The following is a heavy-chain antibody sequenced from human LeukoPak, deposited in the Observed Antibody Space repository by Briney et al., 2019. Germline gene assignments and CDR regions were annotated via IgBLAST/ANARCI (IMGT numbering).Heavy chain of an antibody. V-gene: IGHV4-59*08. CDR1: GASISSYY. J-gene: IGHJ4*02. D-gene: IGHD3-10*01. CDR3: ARHPELYFFDY. Sequence: SETLSLTCTVSGASISSYYWSWIRQPPGKGLEWIRYISYSGSTNYNPSLKSRVTISADTSKNQVSLTLSSVTAADTAVYYCARHPELYFFDYWGQGTLVTVSS. CDR2: ISYSGST.